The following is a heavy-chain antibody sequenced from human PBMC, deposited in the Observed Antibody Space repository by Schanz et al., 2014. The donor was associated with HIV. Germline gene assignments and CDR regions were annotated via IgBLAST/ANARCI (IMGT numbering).Heavy chain of an antibody. V-gene: IGHV3-33*06. J-gene: IGHJ4*02. D-gene: IGHD1-26*01. CDR2: IWFDGSNK. CDR3: AKGRYMGATLVQFDY. CDR1: GFTFSSYG. Sequence: QVQLVESGGGVVQPGRSLRLSCAASGFTFSSYGMHWVRQVPGKGLEWVAVIWFDGSNKYYGDSVKGRFTIARDNSKNTLFLQMNSVKVDDTAVYFCAKGRYMGATLVQFDYWGQGTLVTVPS.